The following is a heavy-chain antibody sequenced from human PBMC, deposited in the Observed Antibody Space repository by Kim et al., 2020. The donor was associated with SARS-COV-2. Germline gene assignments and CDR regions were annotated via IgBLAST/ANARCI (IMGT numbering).Heavy chain of an antibody. CDR2: ISIGSSPI. CDR3: VRGTAGVGYYYYGMDV. J-gene: IGHJ6*01. D-gene: IGHD6-13*01. Sequence: GGSLRLSCAASGFSFGKYCMNWVRQAPGKGLEWVSYISIGSSPIYHGDSVKGRFTISRDDAKNSLYLQMNSLRAEDSAVYYCVRGTAGVGYYYYGMDVWG. V-gene: IGHV3-48*04. CDR1: GFSFGKYC.